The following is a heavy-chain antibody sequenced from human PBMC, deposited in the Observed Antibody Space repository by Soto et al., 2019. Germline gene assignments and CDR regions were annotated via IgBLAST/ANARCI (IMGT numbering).Heavy chain of an antibody. CDR3: ARPTYYYDSSGYYRPDYYYYGMDV. CDR1: GGTFSSYA. V-gene: IGHV1-69*01. CDR2: IIPIFGTA. Sequence: QVQLVQSGAEVKKPGSSVKVSCKASGGTFSSYAISWVRQAPGQGLEWMGGIIPIFGTANYAQKFQGRVTITADESTSTAYMELSSLRSEDTAVYYCARPTYYYDSSGYYRPDYYYYGMDVWGQGTTVTVS. D-gene: IGHD3-22*01. J-gene: IGHJ6*02.